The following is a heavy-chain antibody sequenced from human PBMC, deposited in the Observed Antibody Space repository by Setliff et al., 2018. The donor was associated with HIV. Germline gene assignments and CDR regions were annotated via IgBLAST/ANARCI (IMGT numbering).Heavy chain of an antibody. CDR3: ARDPNNGVDY. CDR2: ISISGDT. Sequence: PSETLSLPCTVSGSSVTSYYWRWIRQPAGKRLGWIGRISISGDTNYTPSLKSRATMSLDTSKNQFSLKLNSVTAADTAMYHCARDPNNGVDYWGQGTLVTVSS. D-gene: IGHD1-20*01. V-gene: IGHV4-4*07. CDR1: GSSVTSYY. J-gene: IGHJ4*02.